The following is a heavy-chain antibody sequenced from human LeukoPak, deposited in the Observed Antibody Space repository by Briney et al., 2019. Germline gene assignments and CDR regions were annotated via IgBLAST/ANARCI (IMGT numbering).Heavy chain of an antibody. CDR1: GFTFSSYS. CDR2: IGSSSSYI. J-gene: IGHJ4*01. CDR3: ARGTHSGYDFDY. V-gene: IGHV3-21*01. D-gene: IGHD5-12*01. Sequence: PGGSLRLSCAASGFTFSSYSMNWVRQAPGKGLEWVSSIGSSSSYIYYADSVKGRFTISRDNAKNSLYLQMNSLRAEDTAVYYCARGTHSGYDFDYWGQEPWSPSPQ.